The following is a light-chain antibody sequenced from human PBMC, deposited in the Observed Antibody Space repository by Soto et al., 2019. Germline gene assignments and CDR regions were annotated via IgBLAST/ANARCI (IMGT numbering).Light chain of an antibody. CDR2: GAS. J-gene: IGKJ1*01. Sequence: DIQMTQSPSSVSASVGDRVTITCRASQGISTWLGWYQQKPGKAPKFLIYGASSLQFGVPSRFSGSGSGTDFTLTISSLQPEDFATYYCQQAHSFPWTFGQGTKVEIK. CDR1: QGISTW. V-gene: IGKV1-12*01. CDR3: QQAHSFPWT.